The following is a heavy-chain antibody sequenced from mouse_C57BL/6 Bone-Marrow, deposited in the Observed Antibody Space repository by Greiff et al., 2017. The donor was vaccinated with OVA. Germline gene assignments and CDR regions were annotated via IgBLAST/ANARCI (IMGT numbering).Heavy chain of an antibody. Sequence: EVQLQESGAELVRPGASVKLSCTASGFNIKDDYMHWVKQRPEQGLEWIGWIDPENGDTEYASKFQGKATITADTSSNTAYLQLSSLTSEDTAVYYCTPSYVAMDYWGQGTSVTVSS. D-gene: IGHD1-1*01. J-gene: IGHJ4*01. CDR3: TPSYVAMDY. CDR2: IDPENGDT. CDR1: GFNIKDDY. V-gene: IGHV14-4*01.